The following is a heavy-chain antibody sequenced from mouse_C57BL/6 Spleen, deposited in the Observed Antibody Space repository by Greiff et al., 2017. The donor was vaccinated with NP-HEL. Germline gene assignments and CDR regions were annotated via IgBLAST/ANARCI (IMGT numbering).Heavy chain of an antibody. CDR3: ARWGVTPSY. CDR1: GYTFTSYW. V-gene: IGHV1-69*01. D-gene: IGHD2-2*01. CDR2: IDPSDSYT. Sequence: QVQLQQPGAELVMPGASVKLSCKASGYTFTSYWMHWVKQRPGQGLEWIGEIDPSDSYTNYNQKFKGKSTLTVDKSSSTAYMQLSSLTSEDSAVYYCARWGVTPSYWGQGTSVTVSS. J-gene: IGHJ4*01.